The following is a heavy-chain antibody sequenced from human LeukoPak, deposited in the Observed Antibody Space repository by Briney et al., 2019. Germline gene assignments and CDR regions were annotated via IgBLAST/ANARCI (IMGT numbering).Heavy chain of an antibody. CDR2: ISAYNGNT. CDR3: ARDCSSTSCYLRGHWFDP. Sequence: GASVKVSCKASGYTFTSYGISWVRQAPGQGLEWMGWISAYNGNTNYAQKFQGRVTITADESTSTAYMELSSLRSEDTAVYYCARDCSSTSCYLRGHWFDPWGQGTLVTVSS. V-gene: IGHV1-18*01. J-gene: IGHJ5*02. D-gene: IGHD2-2*01. CDR1: GYTFTSYG.